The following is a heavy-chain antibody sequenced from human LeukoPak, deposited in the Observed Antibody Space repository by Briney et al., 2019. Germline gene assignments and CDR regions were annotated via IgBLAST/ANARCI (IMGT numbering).Heavy chain of an antibody. Sequence: SQTLSHTCAISRDSVSSNSAAGHWMRQSPSRGLDWLGWTYYRSKWYFDYAVSVKSRISIYPDTSKNQFSLQLNSVTPEDTAVYFCARGAVWDPGAFDVWGQGTMVTVSS. J-gene: IGHJ3*01. CDR1: RDSVSSNSAA. CDR3: ARGAVWDPGAFDV. D-gene: IGHD1-26*01. V-gene: IGHV6-1*01. CDR2: TYYRSKWYF.